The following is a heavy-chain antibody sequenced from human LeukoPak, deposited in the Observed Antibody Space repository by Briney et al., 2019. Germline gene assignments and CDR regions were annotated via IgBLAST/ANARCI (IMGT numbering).Heavy chain of an antibody. Sequence: SVKVSCKASGGTFSSYAISWVRQAPGQGLEWMGGIIPIFGTANYAQKFQGRVTITADKSTSTAYMELSSLRSEDTAVYYCASMVRGVIIALNYWGQGTLVTVSS. V-gene: IGHV1-69*06. J-gene: IGHJ4*02. D-gene: IGHD3-10*01. CDR3: ASMVRGVIIALNY. CDR1: GGTFSSYA. CDR2: IIPIFGTA.